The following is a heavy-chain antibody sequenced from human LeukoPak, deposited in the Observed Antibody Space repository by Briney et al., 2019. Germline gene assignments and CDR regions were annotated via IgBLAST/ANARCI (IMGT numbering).Heavy chain of an antibody. CDR3: ACRDLTSTWSFP. CDR2: IYPGESRI. Sequence: GESLKISYQGFGYTFTRYWIGWVRPLPGKGLEWMGVIYPGESRIRYNTSFQGQVAISVDKSISTAYLQCVSLKASDTAMYYCACRDLTSTWSFPWGQGTLVTVSS. J-gene: IGHJ5*02. CDR1: GYTFTRYW. V-gene: IGHV5-51*01. D-gene: IGHD6-13*01.